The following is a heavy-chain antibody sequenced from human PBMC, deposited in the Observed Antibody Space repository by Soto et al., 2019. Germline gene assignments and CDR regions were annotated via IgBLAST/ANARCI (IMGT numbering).Heavy chain of an antibody. J-gene: IGHJ4*02. V-gene: IGHV3-23*01. CDR1: VFTLIKYA. Sequence: AWPLTLSCVPSVFTLIKYAMTWVRQAPGKGLEWVSVISGSGGSIYYADSVKGRFSISRDTSRNTLYLHMNGLRAEDAALYYCARYVAPSPTVIRAFDYWGQGTLVTVSS. D-gene: IGHD1-1*01. CDR3: ARYVAPSPTVIRAFDY. CDR2: ISGSGGSI.